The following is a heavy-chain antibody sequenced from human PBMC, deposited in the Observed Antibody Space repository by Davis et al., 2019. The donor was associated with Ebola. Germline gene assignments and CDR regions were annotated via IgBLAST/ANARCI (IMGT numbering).Heavy chain of an antibody. D-gene: IGHD6-19*01. Sequence: PGGSLRLSCAASGFTFSSYAMHWVRQAPGKGLEWVAVISYDGSNKYYADSVKGRFTISRDNSKNTLYLQMNSLRAEDTAVYYCARDSGSGWYGGDYWGQGTLVTVSS. CDR1: GFTFSSYA. CDR3: ARDSGSGWYGGDY. CDR2: ISYDGSNK. V-gene: IGHV3-30-3*01. J-gene: IGHJ4*02.